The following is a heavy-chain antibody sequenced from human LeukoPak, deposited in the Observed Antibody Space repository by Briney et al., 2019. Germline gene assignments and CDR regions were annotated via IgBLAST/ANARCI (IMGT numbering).Heavy chain of an antibody. Sequence: SETLSLTCTVSGGSISSSSYYWGWIRQPPGKGLEWIGSIYYSGSTYYNPSFKSRVTISVDTSKNQFSLKLSSVTAADTAVYYCASLHQATYYYDSSGYYSDYWGQGTLVTVSS. CDR1: GGSISSSSYY. CDR3: ASLHQATYYYDSSGYYSDY. V-gene: IGHV4-39*01. CDR2: IYYSGST. D-gene: IGHD3-22*01. J-gene: IGHJ4*02.